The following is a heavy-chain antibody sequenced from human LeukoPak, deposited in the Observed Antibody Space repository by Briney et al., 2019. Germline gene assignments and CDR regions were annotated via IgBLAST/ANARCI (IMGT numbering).Heavy chain of an antibody. J-gene: IGHJ4*02. D-gene: IGHD5-12*01. CDR1: GFTFSSYA. CDR3: ARDRKATNQYFDY. V-gene: IGHV3-23*01. Sequence: PGGSLRLSCAASGFTFSSYAMSWVRQAPGKGLEWVSAISGSGGSTYYADSVKGRFTISRDNAKNSLYLQMNSLRAEDTAVYYCARDRKATNQYFDYWGQGTLVTVSS. CDR2: ISGSGGST.